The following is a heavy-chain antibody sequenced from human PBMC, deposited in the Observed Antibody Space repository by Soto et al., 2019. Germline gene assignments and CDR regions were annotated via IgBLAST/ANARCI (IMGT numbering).Heavy chain of an antibody. CDR2: IFGTVTT. V-gene: IGHV4-61*03. Sequence: QVQLQESGPGLVKPSETLSLTCTVSGGSVSRGTCYWIWIRQRTGKGLEWIGYIFGTVTTSSYPYVKSLVALSIDTPENPFSLRLTTVTAADTDDYYFPGAGGVWLGDLLPNGWLDPWGQGTLVSVS. CDR3: PGAGGVWLGDLLPNGWLDP. D-gene: IGHD3-10*01. J-gene: IGHJ5*02. CDR1: GGSVSRGTCY.